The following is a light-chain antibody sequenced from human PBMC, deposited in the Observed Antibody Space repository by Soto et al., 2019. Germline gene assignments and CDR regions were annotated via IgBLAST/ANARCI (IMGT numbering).Light chain of an antibody. J-gene: IGKJ2*01. CDR3: QQANSFPFT. Sequence: DIQMTQSPSSVSASLGDRVTITCRASQHISTWLVWYQQKPGKAPQLLIYAASSLQTGVPSRFSGSGSGTDFSLPISSLQPEDSATYHCQQANSFPFTFGQGTRLEI. CDR2: AAS. CDR1: QHISTW. V-gene: IGKV1-12*01.